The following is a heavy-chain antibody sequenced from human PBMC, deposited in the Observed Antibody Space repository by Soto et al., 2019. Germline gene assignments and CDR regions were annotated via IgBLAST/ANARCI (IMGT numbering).Heavy chain of an antibody. CDR1: GFTFSSYA. CDR3: VKYDYGDYASPNFDY. D-gene: IGHD4-17*01. V-gene: IGHV3-23*01. Sequence: EVQLLESGGGLVQPGGSLRLSCAASGFTFSSYAMSWVRQAPGKGLEWVSAISGSGGSTYYADSVKGRFTISRDNSKNTLYLQMNSLRAEDTAVYYCVKYDYGDYASPNFDYWGQGTLVTVSS. J-gene: IGHJ4*02. CDR2: ISGSGGST.